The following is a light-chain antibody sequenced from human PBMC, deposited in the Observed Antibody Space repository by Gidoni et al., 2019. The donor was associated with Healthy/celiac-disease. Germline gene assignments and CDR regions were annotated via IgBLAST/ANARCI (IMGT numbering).Light chain of an antibody. J-gene: IGKJ4*01. CDR1: QSVSSN. CDR2: GAS. CDR3: QQYNNWPPLT. Sequence: ETVMTQSPATLSVSPGERATLPCRASQSVSSNLAWYQQKPGQAPRLLIYGASTRATGIPARFSGSGSGTGFTLTISSLQSEDFAVYYCQQYNNWPPLTFGGGTKVEIK. V-gene: IGKV3-15*01.